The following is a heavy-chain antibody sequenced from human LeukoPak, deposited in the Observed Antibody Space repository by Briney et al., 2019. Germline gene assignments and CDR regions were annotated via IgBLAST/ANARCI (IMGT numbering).Heavy chain of an antibody. Sequence: GESLKISCEASGYSFDTYWVAWVRQMPGKGLEWMGMIYPEDSDTRYNPSFQGQVTISADKSINTAYLQWSSLKASDTAMYYCARGYGIVWGQGTMVTVSS. J-gene: IGHJ3*01. CDR1: GYSFDTYW. CDR2: IYPEDSDT. V-gene: IGHV5-51*01. D-gene: IGHD4-17*01. CDR3: ARGYGIV.